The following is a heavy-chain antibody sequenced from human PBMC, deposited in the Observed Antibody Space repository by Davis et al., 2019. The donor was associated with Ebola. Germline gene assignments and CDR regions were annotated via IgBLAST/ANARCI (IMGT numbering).Heavy chain of an antibody. CDR3: AKSGLSFGVVKYHYGMDV. CDR1: GFTFSSYA. Sequence: PGGSLRLSCAASGFTFSSYAMHWVRQAPGKGLEWVAVISYDGTNKYYTDSVKGRFTVSRDNSKNTLYLQVNSLRAEDTAVYYCAKSGLSFGVVKYHYGMDVWGKGTTVTVSS. V-gene: IGHV3-30*14. CDR2: ISYDGTNK. J-gene: IGHJ6*04. D-gene: IGHD3-3*01.